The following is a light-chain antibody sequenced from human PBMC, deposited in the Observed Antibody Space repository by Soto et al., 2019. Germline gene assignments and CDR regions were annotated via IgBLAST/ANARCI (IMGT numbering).Light chain of an antibody. CDR3: QQRSNWIT. J-gene: IGKJ5*01. Sequence: EVVMTQSPATLSVSPGERATLACRASQRVSSSYLAWYQQKPGQAPRLLIYGASTRATGIPATLRGSGSGTDFPLTISSLEPEDFAVYYCQQRSNWITFGQGTRL. CDR2: GAS. CDR1: QRVSSSY. V-gene: IGKV3D-20*02.